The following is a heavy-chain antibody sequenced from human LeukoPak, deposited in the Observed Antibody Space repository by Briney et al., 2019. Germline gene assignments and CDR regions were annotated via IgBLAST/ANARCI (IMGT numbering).Heavy chain of an antibody. J-gene: IGHJ4*02. D-gene: IGHD3-10*01. CDR2: ISYDGSNK. CDR1: GFTVSSNH. Sequence: GGSLRLSCAASGFTVSSNHMSWVRQAPGKGLEWVAVISYDGSNKYYADSVKGRFTISRDNSKNTLYLQMNSLRAEDTAVYYCAKPQVLWFGELPHDWGQGTLVTVSS. CDR3: AKPQVLWFGELPHD. V-gene: IGHV3-30*18.